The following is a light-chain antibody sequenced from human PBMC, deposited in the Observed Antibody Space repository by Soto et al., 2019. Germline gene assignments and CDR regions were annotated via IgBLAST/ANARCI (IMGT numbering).Light chain of an antibody. V-gene: IGKV3-11*01. J-gene: IGKJ1*01. Sequence: EIVLTQSPATLSSFPGDRLTLSCRASQYINTRLAWYQHRPCQXPRXXIYQTSIRAAGIPARFSASVSGTDLTLTISDVQPEDGELYDGHQRQSWPRTFGQGTKVDIK. CDR1: QYINTR. CDR2: QTS. CDR3: HQRQSWPRT.